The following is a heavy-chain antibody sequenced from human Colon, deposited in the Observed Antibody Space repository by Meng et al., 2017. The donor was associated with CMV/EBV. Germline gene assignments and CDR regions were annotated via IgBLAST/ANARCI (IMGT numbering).Heavy chain of an antibody. V-gene: IGHV1-18*01. D-gene: IGHD2-21*02. J-gene: IGHJ4*02. CDR3: ARAGAEVTRSFDL. Sequence: TAGSRSGIYATTGERQTPGQGLEWMAWVSNKNGETNHGQTFQGRVTVSRDTSTNTAYMERRSLRSDDSAVYDCARAGAEVTRSFDLWGQGTLVTVSS. CDR2: VSNKNGET. CDR1: GSRSGIYA.